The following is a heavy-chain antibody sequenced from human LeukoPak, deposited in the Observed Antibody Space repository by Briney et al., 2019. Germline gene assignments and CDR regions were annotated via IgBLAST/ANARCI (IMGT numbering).Heavy chain of an antibody. CDR1: GGSISSYY. D-gene: IGHD3-10*01. CDR2: IYTSGST. CDR3: ARDHFCSVRGDAFDI. Sequence: SETLSLTCTVSGGSISSYYWSWIRQPAGKGLEWIGRIYTSGSTNYNPSLKSRVTISVDTSKNQFSLRLSSVTAADTAVYYCARDHFCSVRGDAFDIWGQGTMVTVSS. J-gene: IGHJ3*02. V-gene: IGHV4-4*07.